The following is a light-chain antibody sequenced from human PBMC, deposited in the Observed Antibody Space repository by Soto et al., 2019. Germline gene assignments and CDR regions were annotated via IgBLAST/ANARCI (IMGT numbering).Light chain of an antibody. CDR1: QSVSSSY. Sequence: IVLAQSAGALSLYPGERATLSCRASQSVSSSYLAWYQQKPGQAPRLLIYGASSRPTGIPDRFSGSGSGTDFTLTISRLEPEDFAVYYCQQYGSSSTFGQGTRLETK. CDR2: GAS. CDR3: QQYGSSST. V-gene: IGKV3-20*01. J-gene: IGKJ5*01.